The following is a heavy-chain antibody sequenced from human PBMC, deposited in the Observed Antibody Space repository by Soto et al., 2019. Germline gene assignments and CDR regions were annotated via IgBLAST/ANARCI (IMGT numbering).Heavy chain of an antibody. Sequence: PGGSLRLSCAASGFTFSNAWMSWVRQAPGKGLEWVGRIKSKTDGGTTDYAAPVKGRFTISRDDSKNTLYLQMNSLKTEDTAVYYCTTELGYCSGGSCFDYWGQGTLVNVSS. D-gene: IGHD2-15*01. V-gene: IGHV3-15*01. CDR3: TTELGYCSGGSCFDY. CDR1: GFTFSNAW. J-gene: IGHJ4*02. CDR2: IKSKTDGGTT.